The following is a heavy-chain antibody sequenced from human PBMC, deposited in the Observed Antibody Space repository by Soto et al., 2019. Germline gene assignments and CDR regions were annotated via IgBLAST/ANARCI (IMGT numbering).Heavy chain of an antibody. J-gene: IGHJ6*02. D-gene: IGHD2-21*02. CDR3: ARDLWGYCGTDCYPLDV. CDR1: GGSISRYY. Sequence: SETLSLTCTFSGGSISRYYWSWIRQPPGQGLEWIGYLYNTGSTIYNPSLKSRVTISVDTSKNQFSLKLNSLTAADTAVYYCARDLWGYCGTDCYPLDVWGQGTTVTVS. V-gene: IGHV4-59*01. CDR2: LYNTGST.